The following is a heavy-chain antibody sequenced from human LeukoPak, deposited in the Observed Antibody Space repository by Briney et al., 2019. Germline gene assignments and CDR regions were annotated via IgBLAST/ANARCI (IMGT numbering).Heavy chain of an antibody. CDR2: ISGSGGST. D-gene: IGHD3-9*01. Sequence: GGSLRLSCAASGFTFSSYAMSWVRQAPGKGLEWVSAISGSGGSTYYADSVKGRFTISRDNSKNTLYLQMNSLRAEDTAVYYCAKVAYYDILTGYYFVDCFDYWGQGTLVTVSS. CDR3: AKVAYYDILTGYYFVDCFDY. J-gene: IGHJ4*02. V-gene: IGHV3-23*01. CDR1: GFTFSSYA.